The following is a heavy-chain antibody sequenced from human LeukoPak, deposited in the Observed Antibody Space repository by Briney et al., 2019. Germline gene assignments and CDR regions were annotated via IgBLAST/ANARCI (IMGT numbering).Heavy chain of an antibody. Sequence: SETLSLTCTVSGGSIISSNWWSWVRQPPGKGLEWIGEIYHSGSTNYNPSLKSRVTISVDKSKNQFSLKLSSVTAADTAVYYCARQDSGSGSYIYYFDYWGQGTLVTVSS. CDR1: GGSIISSNW. CDR3: ARQDSGSGSYIYYFDY. CDR2: IYHSGST. D-gene: IGHD3-10*01. J-gene: IGHJ4*02. V-gene: IGHV4-4*02.